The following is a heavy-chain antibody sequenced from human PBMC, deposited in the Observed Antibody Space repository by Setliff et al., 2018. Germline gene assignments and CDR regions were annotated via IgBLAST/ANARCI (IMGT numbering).Heavy chain of an antibody. CDR2: IYPADSDT. Sequence: PGESLKLSCKGSGYTFTNYWIAWVRQMPGKGLEYMGIIYPADSDTTYSPSFQGQVTFSADKSINTAYLQWSSLKASDTAIYYCARVGPLTDDAFDIWGQGTMVTVSS. CDR3: ARVGPLTDDAFDI. V-gene: IGHV5-51*01. J-gene: IGHJ3*02. CDR1: GYTFTNYW. D-gene: IGHD1-26*01.